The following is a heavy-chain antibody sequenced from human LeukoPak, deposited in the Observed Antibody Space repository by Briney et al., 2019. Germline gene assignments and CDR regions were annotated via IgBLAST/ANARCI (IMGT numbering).Heavy chain of an antibody. J-gene: IGHJ4*02. D-gene: IGHD6-19*01. V-gene: IGHV3-30*18. CDR3: AKETIAVSGPNYFNY. Sequence: PGGSLRLSCAAFGFTFSSYGMHWVRQAPGKGLEWLAVISCDGSAKYYADSVEGRFTVSRDNSMNTMYLQMNSLRAEDTAVYYCAKETIAVSGPNYFNYWGQGTLVTVSS. CDR1: GFTFSSYG. CDR2: ISCDGSAK.